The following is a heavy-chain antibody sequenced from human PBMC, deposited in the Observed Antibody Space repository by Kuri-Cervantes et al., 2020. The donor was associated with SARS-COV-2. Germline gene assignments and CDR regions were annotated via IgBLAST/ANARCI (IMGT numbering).Heavy chain of an antibody. D-gene: IGHD3-3*01. CDR1: GGSISSSSYY. CDR3: ATPGVTGYDFWSGYYGYFDY. J-gene: IGHJ4*02. V-gene: IGHV4-39*01. CDR2: IYYSGST. Sequence: GSLRLSCTVSGGSISSSSYYWGWIRQPPGKGLEWIGSIYYSGSTYYNSSLKSRVTISVDTSKNQFSLKLSSVTAADTAVYYCATPGVTGYDFWSGYYGYFDYWGQGTLVTVSS.